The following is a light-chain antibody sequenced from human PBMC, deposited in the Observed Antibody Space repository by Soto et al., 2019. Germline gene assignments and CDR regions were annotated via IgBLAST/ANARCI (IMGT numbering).Light chain of an antibody. CDR2: AAS. Sequence: EIVITQSPATLSVSPGEGATLSCRASQGIGNTLAWYQQKPGQTPRLLIYAASIRATGVPARFSGSGSGTDFTLTISSLQPDDFATYYCQQYNSYSETFGQGTKVDIK. V-gene: IGKV3-15*01. CDR3: QQYNSYSET. J-gene: IGKJ1*01. CDR1: QGIGNT.